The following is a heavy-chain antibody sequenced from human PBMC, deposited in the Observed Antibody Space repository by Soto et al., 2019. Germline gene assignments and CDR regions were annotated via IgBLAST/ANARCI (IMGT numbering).Heavy chain of an antibody. CDR1: GGSISSGGYY. CDR2: IYYSGST. V-gene: IGHV4-30-4*01. CDR3: ARGVPYCSGGSCYSTPRNPPP. Sequence: SETLSLTCTVSGGSISSGGYYWCWIRQPPGKSLERIGYIYYSGSTYYNPSLKSRVTISVDTSKNQFSLKLSSVTAADTAVYYCARGVPYCSGGSCYSTPRNPPPWGQGTLVTVSS. J-gene: IGHJ4*02. D-gene: IGHD2-15*01.